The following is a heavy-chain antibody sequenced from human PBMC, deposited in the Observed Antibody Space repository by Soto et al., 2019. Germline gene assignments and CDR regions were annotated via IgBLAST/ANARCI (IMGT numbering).Heavy chain of an antibody. Sequence: QVQLQESDSGLVKPSQSLSLTWTVSGVSRNTADTWWSWISQSPGKGLEFIGYYHSGGSTYYDASFRSRVIISADTSNSQFSLKLSSVTVADTAVYFCVRSRQMESGNDYGLDVWGQGTTVTVSS. D-gene: IGHD1-1*01. CDR3: VRSRQMESGNDYGLDV. CDR1: GVSRNTADTW. V-gene: IGHV4-30-4*01. CDR2: YHSGGST. J-gene: IGHJ6*02.